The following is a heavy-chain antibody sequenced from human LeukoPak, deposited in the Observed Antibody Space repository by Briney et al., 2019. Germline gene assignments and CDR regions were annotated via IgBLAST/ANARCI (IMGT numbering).Heavy chain of an antibody. Sequence: GGSLRLSCAASGFTFSSYSMNWVRQAPGEGLEWVSSISSSSSYIYYADSVKGRFTISRDNAKNSLYLQMNSLRAEDTAVYYCARVWGATRGYYYYYYMDVWGKGTTVTVSS. CDR2: ISSSSSYI. CDR3: ARVWGATRGYYYYYYMDV. J-gene: IGHJ6*03. CDR1: GFTFSSYS. D-gene: IGHD5-12*01. V-gene: IGHV3-21*01.